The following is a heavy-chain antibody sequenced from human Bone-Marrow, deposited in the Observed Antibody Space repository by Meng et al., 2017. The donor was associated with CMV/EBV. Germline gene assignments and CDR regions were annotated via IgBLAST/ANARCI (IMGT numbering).Heavy chain of an antibody. CDR2: INPSGGST. V-gene: IGHV1-46*01. CDR1: GYTFTGYY. D-gene: IGHD3-22*01. J-gene: IGHJ4*02. Sequence: ASVKVSCKASGYTFTGYYMHWVRQAPGQGLEWMGIINPSGGSTSYAQKFQGRVTMTRDTSTSTVYMELSSLRSEDTAVYYCARVVSGYLFDYWGQGTLVTVSS. CDR3: ARVVSGYLFDY.